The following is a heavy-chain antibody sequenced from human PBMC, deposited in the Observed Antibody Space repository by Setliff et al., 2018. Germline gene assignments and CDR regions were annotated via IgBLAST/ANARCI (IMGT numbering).Heavy chain of an antibody. CDR3: AKGGNITRETYYYYGMDV. CDR2: IGPYNGNT. J-gene: IGHJ6*02. D-gene: IGHD1-20*01. CDR1: GYTFTRYG. V-gene: IGHV1-18*01. Sequence: GASVKVSCKASGYTFTRYGISWVRQAPGKGFEWMGWIGPYNGNTYYAQKFQGRVATTTDTSTSTAYMELRSLRSDDTAVYYCAKGGNITRETYYYYGMDVWGQGTTVTVSS.